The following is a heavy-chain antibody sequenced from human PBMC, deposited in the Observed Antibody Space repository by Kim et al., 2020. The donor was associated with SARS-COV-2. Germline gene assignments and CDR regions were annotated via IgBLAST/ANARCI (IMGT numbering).Heavy chain of an antibody. CDR1: GFTFSSYS. V-gene: IGHV3-48*02. Sequence: GGSLRLSCAASGFTFSSYSMNWVRQAPGKGLEWVSYISSSSSTIYYADSVKGRFTISRDNAKNSLYLQMNSLRDEDTAVYYCAREYSSSWYSRGAFDIWGQGTMVTVSS. CDR2: ISSSSSTI. J-gene: IGHJ3*02. CDR3: AREYSSSWYSRGAFDI. D-gene: IGHD6-13*01.